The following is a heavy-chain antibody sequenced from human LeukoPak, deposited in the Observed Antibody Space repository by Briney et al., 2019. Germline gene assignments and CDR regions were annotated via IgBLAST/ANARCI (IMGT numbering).Heavy chain of an antibody. CDR2: INPSGGST. Sequence: ASVKVSCKASGYTFTSYYMHWVRQAPGQGLEWMGIINPSGGSTSYAQKFQGRVTMTRDTSTSTVYMELSSLRSEDTAVYYCARVATTVTTSGWFDYWGQGTLVTVSS. CDR1: GYTFTSYY. D-gene: IGHD4-17*01. J-gene: IGHJ4*02. V-gene: IGHV1-46*01. CDR3: ARVATTVTTSGWFDY.